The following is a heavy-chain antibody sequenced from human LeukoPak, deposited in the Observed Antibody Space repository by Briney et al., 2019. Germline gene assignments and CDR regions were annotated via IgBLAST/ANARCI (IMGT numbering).Heavy chain of an antibody. D-gene: IGHD3-22*01. V-gene: IGHV1-2*04. Sequence: ASVKVSCKASGYTFTGYYVHWVRPAPGQGLEWMGWINPNSGGTNYAQKFQGWVTMTRDTSISTAYMELSRLRSDDTTVYYCARDKLRSGSSGYYYYYGMDVWGQGTTVTVSS. CDR2: INPNSGGT. J-gene: IGHJ6*02. CDR3: ARDKLRSGSSGYYYYYGMDV. CDR1: GYTFTGYY.